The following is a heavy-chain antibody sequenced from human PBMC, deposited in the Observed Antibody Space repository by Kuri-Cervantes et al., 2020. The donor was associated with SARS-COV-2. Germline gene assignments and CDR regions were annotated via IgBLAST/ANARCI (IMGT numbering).Heavy chain of an antibody. CDR3: ARKGGEVGATLYGMDV. J-gene: IGHJ6*02. CDR2: IIPIFGTA. CDR1: GGTFSSYA. Sequence: SVKVSCKASGGTFSSYAISWVRQAPGQGLEWMGGIIPIFGTANYAQKFQGRVTFTADESTSTAYMELSSLRSEDTAVYYWARKGGEVGATLYGMDVWGQGTTVTVSS. V-gene: IGHV1-69*13. D-gene: IGHD1-26*01.